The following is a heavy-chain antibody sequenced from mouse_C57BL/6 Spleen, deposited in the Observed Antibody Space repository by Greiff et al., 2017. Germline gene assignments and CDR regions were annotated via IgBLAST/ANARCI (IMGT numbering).Heavy chain of an antibody. D-gene: IGHD2-3*01. J-gene: IGHJ3*01. CDR2: ISYSGST. CDR3: ARTGGYYVGFAY. Sequence: EVQLQESGPGMVKPSQSLSLTCTVTGYSITSGYDWHWIRHFPGNKLEWMGYISYSGSTNYNPSLKSRISITHDTSKNHFFLKLNSVTTEDTATYYCARTGGYYVGFAYWGQGTLVTVSA. CDR1: GYSITSGYD. V-gene: IGHV3-1*01.